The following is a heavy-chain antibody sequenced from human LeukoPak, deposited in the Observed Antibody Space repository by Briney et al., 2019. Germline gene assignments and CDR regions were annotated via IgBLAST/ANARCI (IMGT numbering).Heavy chain of an antibody. V-gene: IGHV3-48*03. CDR3: AKDLSGGYDYFDY. CDR2: ISSSGSTI. Sequence: PGGSLRLSCAASGFTFSSYEMNWVRQAPGKGLEWVSYISSSGSTIYYTDSVKGRFTISRDNSKSTLYLQMNSLRAEDTAVYYCAKDLSGGYDYFDYWGQGTLVTVSS. D-gene: IGHD5-12*01. J-gene: IGHJ4*02. CDR1: GFTFSSYE.